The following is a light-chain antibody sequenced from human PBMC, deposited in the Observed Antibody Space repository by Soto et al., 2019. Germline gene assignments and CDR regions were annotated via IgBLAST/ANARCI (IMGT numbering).Light chain of an antibody. CDR3: QQYESSVT. CDR2: GAS. CDR1: QSVSSSN. J-gene: IGKJ4*01. V-gene: IGKV3-20*01. Sequence: IVLTQFPGTLSLSPGERATLSCRASQSVSSSNLAWYQQIPGQAPRLLIYGASTRATGIPDRFTGRGSGTDFTLTISRLEPEDFAVYYCQQYESSVTFGGGTNVEIK.